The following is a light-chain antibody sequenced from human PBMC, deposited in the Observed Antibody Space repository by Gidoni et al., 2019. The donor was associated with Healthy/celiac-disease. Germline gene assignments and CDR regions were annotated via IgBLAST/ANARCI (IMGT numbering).Light chain of an antibody. Sequence: DIQMTQSPSTLSASVGDRVTITCRASQSISSWLDWYQQKPGKAPKLLIYDASSLESGVPSRFSVSGSGTEFTLTISSLQPDDFATYYCQQYNSYSGYTFXQXTKLEIK. V-gene: IGKV1-5*01. J-gene: IGKJ2*01. CDR1: QSISSW. CDR3: QQYNSYSGYT. CDR2: DAS.